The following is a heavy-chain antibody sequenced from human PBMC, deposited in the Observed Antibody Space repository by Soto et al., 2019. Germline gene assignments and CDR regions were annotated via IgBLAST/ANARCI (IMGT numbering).Heavy chain of an antibody. J-gene: IGHJ6*02. CDR2: ISYDGSNK. CDR3: AKDRVSRFLEWSDPGYGMDV. V-gene: IGHV3-30*18. D-gene: IGHD3-3*01. Sequence: PGGSLRLSCAASGFTFSSYGMHWVRQAPGKGLEWVAAISYDGSNKYYADSVKGRFTISRDNSKNTLYLQMNSLRAEDTAVYYCAKDRVSRFLEWSDPGYGMDVWGQGTTVTVSS. CDR1: GFTFSSYG.